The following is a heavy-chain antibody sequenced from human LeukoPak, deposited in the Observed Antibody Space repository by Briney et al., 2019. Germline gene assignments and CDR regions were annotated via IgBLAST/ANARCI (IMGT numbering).Heavy chain of an antibody. V-gene: IGHV1-69*02. CDR2: IIPILGIA. D-gene: IGHD2-2*01. CDR1: GGTFSSYT. J-gene: IGHJ4*02. CDR3: ASGYCSSTSCYRIDY. Sequence: SVKVSCKASGGTFSSYTISWVRQAPGQGLEWMGRIIPILGIANYAQKFQGRVTITADESTSTAYMELSSLRSEDTAVYYCASGYCSSTSCYRIDYWGQGTLVTVSS.